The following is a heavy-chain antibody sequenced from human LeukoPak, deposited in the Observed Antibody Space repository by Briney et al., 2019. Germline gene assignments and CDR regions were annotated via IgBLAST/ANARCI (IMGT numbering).Heavy chain of an antibody. CDR2: ISSSSSYI. CDR1: GFTFSSYS. D-gene: IGHD6-6*01. Sequence: TGVSLRLSCAASGFTFSSYSMNWVRQGPGKGLEWVSSISSSSSYIYYADSVKGRFTISRDNAKNSLYLQMNSLRAEDTAVYYCARDLGSIASDYWGQGTLVTVSS. J-gene: IGHJ4*02. V-gene: IGHV3-21*01. CDR3: ARDLGSIASDY.